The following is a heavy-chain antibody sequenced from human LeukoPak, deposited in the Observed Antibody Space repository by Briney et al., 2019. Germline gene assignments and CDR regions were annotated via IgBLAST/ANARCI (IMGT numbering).Heavy chain of an antibody. V-gene: IGHV1-24*01. CDR1: GYTLTELS. Sequence: ASVKVSCKVSGYTLTELSMHWVRQAPGKGLEWMGGFDPEDGETIYAQKFQGRVTVTEDTSTDTAYMELSSLRSEDTAVYYCATAAGITMVRGVIGGYYFDYWGQGTLVTVSS. D-gene: IGHD3-10*01. CDR2: FDPEDGET. J-gene: IGHJ4*02. CDR3: ATAAGITMVRGVIGGYYFDY.